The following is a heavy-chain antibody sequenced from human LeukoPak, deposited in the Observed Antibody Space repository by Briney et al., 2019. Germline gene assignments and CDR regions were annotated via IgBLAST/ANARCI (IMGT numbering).Heavy chain of an antibody. CDR2: IRYDGINK. CDR3: VKTGSGWYGDY. V-gene: IGHV3-30*02. Sequence: GGSLRLSCAASGFSFRAYAMCWVRQAPGKGPEWVALIRYDGINKYYGDSVKGRFTISRDNSKNMLYLQMNSLRAEDTAVYYCVKTGSGWYGDYWGQGARVTVSS. CDR1: GFSFRAYA. J-gene: IGHJ4*02. D-gene: IGHD6-13*01.